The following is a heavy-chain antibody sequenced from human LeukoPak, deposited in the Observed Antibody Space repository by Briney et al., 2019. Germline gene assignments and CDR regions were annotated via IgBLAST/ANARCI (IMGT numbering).Heavy chain of an antibody. J-gene: IGHJ4*02. CDR1: GFRFSGYW. CDR2: ISGSGGST. D-gene: IGHD5-24*01. Sequence: GGSLSLSCAASGFRFSGYWMTWVRQAPGKGLEWVSAISGSGGSTYYADSVKGRFTISRDNSKNTLYLQMNSLRAEDTAVYYCAKVVAEMATNWGQGTLVTVSS. CDR3: AKVVAEMATN. V-gene: IGHV3-23*01.